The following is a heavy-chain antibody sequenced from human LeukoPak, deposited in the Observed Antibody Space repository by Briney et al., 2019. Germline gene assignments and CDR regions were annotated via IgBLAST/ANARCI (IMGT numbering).Heavy chain of an antibody. Sequence: PGGSLRLSCAISGFTFSACELTWVRQAPGKGLEWVGRIKSKTDGGTTDYAAPVKGRFTISRDDSKNTLYLQMNSLKTEDTAVYYCITTTFNDAFDIWGQGTMVTVSS. CDR1: GFTFSACE. V-gene: IGHV3-15*01. CDR2: IKSKTDGGTT. J-gene: IGHJ3*02. D-gene: IGHD2/OR15-2a*01. CDR3: ITTTFNDAFDI.